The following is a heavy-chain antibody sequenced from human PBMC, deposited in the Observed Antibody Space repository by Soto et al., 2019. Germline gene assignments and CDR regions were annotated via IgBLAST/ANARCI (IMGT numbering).Heavy chain of an antibody. J-gene: IGHJ6*02. V-gene: IGHV3-53*01. Sequence: GGSLRLSCAASGFTVSSNYMSWVRQAPGRGLEWVSVIYSGGSTYYADSVKGRFTISRDNSKNTLYLQMNSLRAEDTAVYYCARGGSSGWSYYYYYGMDVWGQGTTVTVSS. CDR3: ARGGSSGWSYYYYYGMDV. CDR2: IYSGGST. D-gene: IGHD6-19*01. CDR1: GFTVSSNY.